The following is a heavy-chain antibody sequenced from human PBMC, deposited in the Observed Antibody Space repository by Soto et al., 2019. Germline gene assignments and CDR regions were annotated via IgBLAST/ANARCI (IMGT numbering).Heavy chain of an antibody. CDR2: ISGSGGST. Sequence: QSGGSLRLSCAASGFTFSSYAMSWVRQAPGKGLEWVSAISGSGGSTYYADSVKGRFTISRDNSKNTLYLQMNSLRAEDTAVYYCAKAGDIVVVVAATFDYWGQGTLVTVSS. D-gene: IGHD2-15*01. J-gene: IGHJ4*02. CDR3: AKAGDIVVVVAATFDY. CDR1: GFTFSSYA. V-gene: IGHV3-23*01.